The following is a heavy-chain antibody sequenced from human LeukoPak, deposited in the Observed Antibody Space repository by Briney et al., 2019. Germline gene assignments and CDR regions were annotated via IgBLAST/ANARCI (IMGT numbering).Heavy chain of an antibody. D-gene: IGHD3-10*01. CDR2: IYYSGST. Sequence: SETLSLTCTVSGASIRSNYFWGWIRQPPGKGPEWIGYIYYSGSTNYNPSLKSRVTISVDTSKNQFSLKLSSVTAADTAVYYCARGDITMVRGVTRPFDYWGQGTLVTVSS. CDR3: ARGDITMVRGVTRPFDY. J-gene: IGHJ4*02. CDR1: GASIRSNYF. V-gene: IGHV4-61*05.